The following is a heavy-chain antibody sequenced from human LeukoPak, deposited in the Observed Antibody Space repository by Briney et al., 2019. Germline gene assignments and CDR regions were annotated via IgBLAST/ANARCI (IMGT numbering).Heavy chain of an antibody. CDR3: ARHVRGVDAFDI. J-gene: IGHJ3*02. V-gene: IGHV4-59*08. D-gene: IGHD3-10*02. Sequence: SETLSPTCTVSGGSISNYYWSWIRQPPGKGLEWIGYIYYSGSTNYNPSLKSRVTISVDTSKNQFSLKLSSVTAADTAVYYCARHVRGVDAFDIWGQGTMVTVSS. CDR2: IYYSGST. CDR1: GGSISNYY.